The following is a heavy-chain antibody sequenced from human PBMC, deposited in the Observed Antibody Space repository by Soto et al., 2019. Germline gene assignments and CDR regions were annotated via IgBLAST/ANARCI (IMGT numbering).Heavy chain of an antibody. J-gene: IGHJ4*02. V-gene: IGHV1-2*04. CDR1: GYTFTGYY. D-gene: IGHD6-13*01. CDR2: INPNSGGT. Sequence: ASVKVSCKASGYTFTGYYMHWVRQAPGQGLEWMGWINPNSGGTNYAQKFQGWVTMTRDTSISTAYMELSRLRSDDTAVYYCARSRQLVPGYALDYWCQALLVTVSS. CDR3: ARSRQLVPGYALDY.